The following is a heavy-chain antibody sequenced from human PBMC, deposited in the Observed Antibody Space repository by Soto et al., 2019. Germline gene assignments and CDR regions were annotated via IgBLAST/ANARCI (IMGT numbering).Heavy chain of an antibody. D-gene: IGHD1-26*01. J-gene: IGHJ4*02. CDR1: GFTFSTYA. CDR2: ISFSGDRA. CDR3: ARPRRGSNGGKLDY. Sequence: EVQLLDSGGGLVQPGGSLRLSCAASGFTFSTYAMTWVRQAPGKGLEWVSSISFSGDRAYYADSVQGRFTISRDNFKNTLYLEMNSLGAEDTAVYYCARPRRGSNGGKLDYLGQGTLGTVSS. V-gene: IGHV3-23*01.